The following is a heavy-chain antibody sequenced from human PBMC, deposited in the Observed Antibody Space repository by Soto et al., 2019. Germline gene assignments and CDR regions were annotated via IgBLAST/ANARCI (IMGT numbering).Heavy chain of an antibody. D-gene: IGHD6-6*01. CDR2: IWYDGSNK. V-gene: IGHV3-33*01. Sequence: GGSLRLSCAASGFTFSSYGMHWVRQAPGKGLEWVAVIWYDGSNKYYADSVKGRFTISRDNSKNTLYLQMNSLRAEDTAVYYCAREMAARHEYYYGMDVWGQGTTVTVSS. CDR1: GFTFSSYG. J-gene: IGHJ6*02. CDR3: AREMAARHEYYYGMDV.